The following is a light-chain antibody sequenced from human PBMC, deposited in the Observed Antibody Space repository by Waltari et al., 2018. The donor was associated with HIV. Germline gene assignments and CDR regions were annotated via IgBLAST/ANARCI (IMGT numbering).Light chain of an antibody. J-gene: IGLJ1*01. CDR1: SLRSYS. CDR3: NSRDSSGNYV. CDR2: GKN. Sequence: SSELTQDPAVSVALGQTVRITCQGYSLRSYSASWYQQKPGQAPVLVIYGKNNRPSGIPDRFSGSSSGNTASLTITGAQAEDEADYYCNSRDSSGNYVFGTGTKVTVL. V-gene: IGLV3-19*01.